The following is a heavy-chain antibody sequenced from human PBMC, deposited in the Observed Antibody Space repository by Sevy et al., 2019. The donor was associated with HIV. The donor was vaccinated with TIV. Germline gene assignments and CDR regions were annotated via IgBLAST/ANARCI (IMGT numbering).Heavy chain of an antibody. CDR2: ISAYNGHK. CDR1: GYTFSNYG. V-gene: IGHV1-18*01. J-gene: IGHJ4*02. D-gene: IGHD5-18*01. Sequence: ASVKVSCKASGYTFSNYGLHWVRQAPGQGLEWMGWISAYNGHKIYAQKLQGRVTMTTDTSTSTAHMELRSLRSDDTAVYYCAKELDTAVGGPFDFWGQGTQVTVSS. CDR3: AKELDTAVGGPFDF.